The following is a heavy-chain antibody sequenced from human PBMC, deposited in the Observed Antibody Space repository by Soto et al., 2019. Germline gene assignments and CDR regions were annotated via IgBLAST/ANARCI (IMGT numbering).Heavy chain of an antibody. CDR3: AGCRAPREYNWFDP. Sequence: PGGSLRLSCAASGFTFSDYYMSWIRQAPGKGLEWVSYISSSGSTTYYADSVKGRFTISRDNSKNTLYLQMNSLRAEDTAVYYCAGCRAPREYNWFDPWGQGTLVTVSS. CDR2: ISSSGSTT. J-gene: IGHJ5*02. D-gene: IGHD3-10*01. CDR1: GFTFSDYY. V-gene: IGHV3-11*01.